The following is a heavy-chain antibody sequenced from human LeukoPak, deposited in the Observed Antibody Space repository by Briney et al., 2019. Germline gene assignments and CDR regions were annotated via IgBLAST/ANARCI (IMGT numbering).Heavy chain of an antibody. J-gene: IGHJ4*02. CDR3: ARQPPYEWDGSGHYDGTFDY. CDR2: IYHSGST. CDR1: GYSISSGYY. Sequence: SETLSLTCTVSGYSISSGYYWGWIRQPPGKGLEWIGSIYHSGSTYYNPSLKSRVTISVDTSKNQFSLKLSSVTAADTAVYYCARQPPYEWDGSGHYDGTFDYWGQGTLVTVSS. V-gene: IGHV4-38-2*02. D-gene: IGHD3-22*01.